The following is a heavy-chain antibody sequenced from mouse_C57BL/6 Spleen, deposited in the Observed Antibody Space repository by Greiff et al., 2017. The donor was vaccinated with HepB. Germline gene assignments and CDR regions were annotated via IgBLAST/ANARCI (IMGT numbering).Heavy chain of an antibody. Sequence: VQLQQPGAELVMPGASVKLSCKASGYTFTSYWMHWVKQRPGQGLEWIGEIDPSDSYTNYNQKFKGKSTLTVDKSSSTAYMQLSSLTSEDSAVYYWAKHDYDVAYFDYGGQGTTLTVSS. CDR3: AKHDYDVAYFDY. V-gene: IGHV1-69*01. CDR2: IDPSDSYT. J-gene: IGHJ2*01. CDR1: GYTFTSYW. D-gene: IGHD2-4*01.